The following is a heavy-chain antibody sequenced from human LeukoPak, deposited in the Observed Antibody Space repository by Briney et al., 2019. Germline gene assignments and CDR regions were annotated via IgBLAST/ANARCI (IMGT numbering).Heavy chain of an antibody. J-gene: IGHJ4*02. CDR1: GFTSSSYG. CDR3: AREGPRGNSQFDY. Sequence: GGSLRLSCAASGFTSSSYGMHWVRQAPGKGLEWVALIWYGGSNKYYADSVKGRLTISRDNSKNTLYLQMNSLRAEDTAVYYCAREGPRGNSQFDYWGQGTLITVSS. CDR2: IWYGGSNK. V-gene: IGHV3-33*01. D-gene: IGHD2/OR15-2a*01.